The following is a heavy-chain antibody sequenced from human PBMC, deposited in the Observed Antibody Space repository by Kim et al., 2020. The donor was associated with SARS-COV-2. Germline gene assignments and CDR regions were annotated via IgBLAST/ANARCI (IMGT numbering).Heavy chain of an antibody. V-gene: IGHV4-39*07. CDR3: ARDGPTWLQLGGAFDI. Sequence: SETLSLTCTVSGGSISSSSYYWGWIRQPPGKGLEWIGSIYYSGSTYYNPALKSRVTISVDTSKNQFSLKLSSVTAADTAVYYCARDGPTWLQLGGAFDI. J-gene: IGHJ3*02. CDR2: IYYSGST. CDR1: GGSISSSSYY. D-gene: IGHD5-12*01.